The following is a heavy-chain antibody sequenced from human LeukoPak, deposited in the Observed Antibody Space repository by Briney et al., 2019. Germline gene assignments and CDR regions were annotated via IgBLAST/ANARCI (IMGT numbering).Heavy chain of an antibody. J-gene: IGHJ4*02. CDR1: GFTVTGND. V-gene: IGHV3-53*04. CDR3: LRQGVGSPPR. Sequence: GGSLRLSCAASGFTVTGNDMSWVRQAPGKGLEWVSLIYAGGSGSAYYADSVKGRFTGSRHDSKNTLDLQMNSLKPDDTAVYYRLRQGVGSPPRWGQGTLVTVSS. D-gene: IGHD1-26*01. CDR2: IYAGGSGSA.